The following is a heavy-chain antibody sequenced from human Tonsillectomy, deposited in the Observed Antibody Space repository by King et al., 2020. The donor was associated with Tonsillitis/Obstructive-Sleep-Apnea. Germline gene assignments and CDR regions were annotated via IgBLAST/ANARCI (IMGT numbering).Heavy chain of an antibody. V-gene: IGHV4-31*03. Sequence: VQLQESGPGLVKPSQTLSLTCTVSGGSISSGGYYWSWIRQHPGKGLEWIGYIYYRGSTYYNPSLKRRVTISVDTSKNQLSLKLSSVTAADTAVYYCARAYRFSYYFDYWGQGTLVTVSS. CDR1: GGSISSGGYY. CDR3: ARAYRFSYYFDY. D-gene: IGHD3-3*01. J-gene: IGHJ4*02. CDR2: IYYRGST.